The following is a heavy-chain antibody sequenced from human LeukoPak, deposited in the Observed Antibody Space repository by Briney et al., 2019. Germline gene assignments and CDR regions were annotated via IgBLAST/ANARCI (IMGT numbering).Heavy chain of an antibody. D-gene: IGHD3-22*01. V-gene: IGHV2-5*02. Sequence: SGPTLVKPTQTLTLTCTFSGFSLTTSGVGVGWIRQPPGKALEWLALINWDDQRVYSPSLQSRLSITKDTSKNQVVLTMTNVDPVDAATYYCSHRRDSSGYQYRYWFAPWGQGTLVTVSS. CDR3: SHRRDSSGYQYRYWFAP. J-gene: IGHJ5*02. CDR2: INWDDQR. CDR1: GFSLTTSGVG.